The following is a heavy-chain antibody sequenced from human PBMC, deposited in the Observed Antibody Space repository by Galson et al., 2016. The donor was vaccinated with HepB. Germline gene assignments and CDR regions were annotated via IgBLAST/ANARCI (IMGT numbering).Heavy chain of an antibody. CDR2: IKPDGSDK. D-gene: IGHD1-20*01. V-gene: IGHV3-7*01. CDR3: ARDQPLNGSDC. Sequence: SLRLSCAASGFTFSSHWMSWVRQAPGKGLEWVANIKPDGSDKYYVDSVKGRFTISRDNGKSSLFLQMNSLRAEDTAVYCCARDQPLNGSDCWGQGTLVTVSS. J-gene: IGHJ4*02. CDR1: GFTFSSHW.